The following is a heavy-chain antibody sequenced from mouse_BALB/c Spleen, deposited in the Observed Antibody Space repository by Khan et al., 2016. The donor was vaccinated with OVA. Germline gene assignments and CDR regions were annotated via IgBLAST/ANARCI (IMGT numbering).Heavy chain of an antibody. V-gene: IGHV2-9*02. J-gene: IGHJ1*01. D-gene: IGHD2-13*01. Sequence: VQLQESGPGLVAPSQSLSITCTVSGFSLISYAVHWVRQPPGKGLEWLGVIWAGGSTNYNSALMSRLSISKDHSKSQVFLKRNSLQIDDTSMYYCARNFDDSVEYFEVWGAGTTVPVSS. CDR3: ARNFDDSVEYFEV. CDR1: GFSLISYA. CDR2: IWAGGST.